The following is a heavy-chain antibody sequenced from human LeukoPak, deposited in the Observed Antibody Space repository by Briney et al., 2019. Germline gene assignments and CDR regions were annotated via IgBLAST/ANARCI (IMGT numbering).Heavy chain of an antibody. D-gene: IGHD5-24*01. CDR2: IIPIFGTA. CDR1: GGTFSSYA. J-gene: IGHJ4*02. V-gene: IGHV1-69*05. CDR3: ARDGRDGYSTFDY. Sequence: ASVTVSCKASGGTFSSYAISWVRQAPGQGLEWMGGIIPIFGTANYAQKFQGRVTMTTDTSTSTAYMELRSLRSDDTAVYYCARDGRDGYSTFDYWGQGTLVTVSS.